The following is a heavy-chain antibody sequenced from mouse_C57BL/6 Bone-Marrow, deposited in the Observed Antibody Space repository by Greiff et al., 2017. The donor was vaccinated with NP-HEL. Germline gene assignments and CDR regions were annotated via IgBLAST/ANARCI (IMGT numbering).Heavy chain of an antibody. D-gene: IGHD1-1*01. J-gene: IGHJ4*01. Sequence: DVHLVESGGGLVKPGGSLKLSCAASGFTFSSYAMSWVRQTPEKRLEWVATISDGGSYTYYPDNVKGRFTISRDNAKNNLYLQMSHLKSEDTAMYYCARDYYGGAMDYWGQGTSVTVSS. CDR2: ISDGGSYT. CDR1: GFTFSSYA. CDR3: ARDYYGGAMDY. V-gene: IGHV5-4*01.